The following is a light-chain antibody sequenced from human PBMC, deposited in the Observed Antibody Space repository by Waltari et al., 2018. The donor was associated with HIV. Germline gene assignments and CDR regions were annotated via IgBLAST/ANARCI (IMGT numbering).Light chain of an antibody. CDR1: HSIDKY. J-gene: IGKJ2*02. Sequence: DIQMTQAPSSISASVGDRVTLTCRASHSIDKYLNWYQHKPGKAPKLLIYTASSLQSGVPSRFSGSGSGIDFTLSISSLQPEDFATHYCQQSYIRPSTFGQGTKLE. V-gene: IGKV1-39*01. CDR2: TAS. CDR3: QQSYIRPST.